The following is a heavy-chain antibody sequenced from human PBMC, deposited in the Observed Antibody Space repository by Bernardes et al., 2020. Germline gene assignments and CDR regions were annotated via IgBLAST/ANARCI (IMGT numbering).Heavy chain of an antibody. J-gene: IGHJ4*02. D-gene: IGHD6-19*01. Sequence: LSLTCAVYGGSFSGYYWSWIRQPPGKGLEWIGEINHSGSTNYNPSLKSRVTISVDTSKNQFSLKLSSVTAADTAVYYCARGLSTQWLVLRNTAYFDYWGQGTLVTVSS. CDR3: ARGLSTQWLVLRNTAYFDY. CDR1: GGSFSGYY. V-gene: IGHV4-34*01. CDR2: INHSGST.